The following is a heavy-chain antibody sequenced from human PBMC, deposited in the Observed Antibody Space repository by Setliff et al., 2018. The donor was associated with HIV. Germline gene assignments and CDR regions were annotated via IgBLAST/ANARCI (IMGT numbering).Heavy chain of an antibody. CDR2: ITHSGST. V-gene: IGHV4-34*01. Sequence: SETLSLTCAVYGGSFINYYWSWIRQSPGKGLEWIGEITHSGSTNYNPSLKSRVTISVDTSKNQFSLKLTSVTAADTAVYYCARGPVVVIPAPRWRWFDPWGRGTLVTVSS. CDR1: GGSFINYY. J-gene: IGHJ5*02. CDR3: ARGPVVVIPAPRWRWFDP. D-gene: IGHD2-2*01.